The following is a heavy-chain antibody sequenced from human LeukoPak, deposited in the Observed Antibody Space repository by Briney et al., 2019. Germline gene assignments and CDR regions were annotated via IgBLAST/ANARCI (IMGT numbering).Heavy chain of an antibody. J-gene: IGHJ4*02. V-gene: IGHV1-18*04. CDR3: ARGQHRYPYYDILTGSDY. CDR2: FSAYNGNT. CDR1: GYTFTIYY. Sequence: ASVKVSCKASGYTFTIYYMHWVRQAPGQGLEWMGWFSAYNGNTNYAQKLQGRVTMTTDTSTSTAYMELRSLRSDDTAVYYCARGQHRYPYYDILTGSDYWGQGTLVTVSS. D-gene: IGHD3-9*01.